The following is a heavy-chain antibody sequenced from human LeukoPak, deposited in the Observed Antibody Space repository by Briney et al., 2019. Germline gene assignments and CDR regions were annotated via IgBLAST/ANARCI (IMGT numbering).Heavy chain of an antibody. Sequence: ASVKVSCKASGYTFTSYGISWVRQAPGQGLEWMGWISAYSGNTNYAQKLQGRVTMTTDTSTSTAYMELRSLRSDDTAVYYCAREGYDFWSGYYVRGPRYGMDVWGQGTTVTVSS. CDR1: GYTFTSYG. J-gene: IGHJ6*02. CDR3: AREGYDFWSGYYVRGPRYGMDV. V-gene: IGHV1-18*01. D-gene: IGHD3-3*01. CDR2: ISAYSGNT.